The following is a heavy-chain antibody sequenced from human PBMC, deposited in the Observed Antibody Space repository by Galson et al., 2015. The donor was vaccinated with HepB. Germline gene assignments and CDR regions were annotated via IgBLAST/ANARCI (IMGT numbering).Heavy chain of an antibody. D-gene: IGHD3-22*01. Sequence: SLRLSCAASEFTFSSYGMHWVRQAPGKGLEWVAVISYDGSNKYYADSVKGRFTISRDNSENTLYLQMSSLRAEDTAVYYCVKGSDSSGYYYVWGADYWGQGTLVTVSS. V-gene: IGHV3-30*18. CDR2: ISYDGSNK. J-gene: IGHJ4*02. CDR1: EFTFSSYG. CDR3: VKGSDSSGYYYVWGADY.